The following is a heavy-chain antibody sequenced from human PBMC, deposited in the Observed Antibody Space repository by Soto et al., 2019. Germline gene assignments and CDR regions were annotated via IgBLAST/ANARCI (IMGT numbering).Heavy chain of an antibody. CDR3: AKDTEHDLVAFDI. V-gene: IGHV3-9*01. CDR1: GFTFDDYA. J-gene: IGHJ3*02. CDR2: ISWNSGSI. Sequence: EVQLVESGGGLVQPGRSLRLSCAASGFTFDDYAMHWVRQAPGKALEWVSGISWNSGSIGYADSVKGRFTISRDNAKNSLYLQMNSLRAEDTALYYCAKDTEHDLVAFDIWGQRKMATVSS. D-gene: IGHD1-1*01.